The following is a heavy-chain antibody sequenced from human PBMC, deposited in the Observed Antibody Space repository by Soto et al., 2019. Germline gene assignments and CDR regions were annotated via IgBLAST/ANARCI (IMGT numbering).Heavy chain of an antibody. J-gene: IGHJ5*02. CDR1: GGSISSSSYY. Sequence: QLQLQESGPGLVKPSETLSLTCTVSGGSISSSSYYWGWIRQPPGKGLEWIGSIYHSGSTDYNPPLKSRVTISVDTTKNQFSLKLSSVTAADTAVYYCARGLWFDPWGQGTLVTVSS. CDR3: ARGLWFDP. V-gene: IGHV4-39*01. CDR2: IYHSGST.